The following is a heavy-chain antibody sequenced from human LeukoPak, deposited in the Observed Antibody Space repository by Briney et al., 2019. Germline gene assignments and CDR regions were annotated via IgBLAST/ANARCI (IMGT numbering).Heavy chain of an antibody. CDR1: GFTVSSNY. D-gene: IGHD7-27*01. CDR3: ARDRARELGRRRYYYYGMDV. V-gene: IGHV3-53*01. Sequence: GGSLRLSCAASGFTVSSNYMSWVRQAPGKGLEWVSVIDSGGSTYYADSVKGRFTISRDNSKNTLYLQMNSLRAEDTAVYYCARDRARELGRRRYYYYGMDVWGQGTTVTVSS. J-gene: IGHJ6*02. CDR2: IDSGGST.